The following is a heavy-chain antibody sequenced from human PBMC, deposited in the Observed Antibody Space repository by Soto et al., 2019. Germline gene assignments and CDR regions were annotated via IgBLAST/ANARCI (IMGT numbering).Heavy chain of an antibody. J-gene: IGHJ6*03. D-gene: IGHD3-10*01. CDR1: GGSFSGYY. CDR2: INHSGST. Sequence: QVQLLQWGAGLLKPSETLSLTCAVYGGSFSGYYWSWIRQPPGKGLEWIGEINHSGSTNYNPSLKSRVTISVDTSKNQFSLKLSSVTAADTAVYYCASATGSDYYYYMDVWGKGTTVTVSS. CDR3: ASATGSDYYYYMDV. V-gene: IGHV4-34*01.